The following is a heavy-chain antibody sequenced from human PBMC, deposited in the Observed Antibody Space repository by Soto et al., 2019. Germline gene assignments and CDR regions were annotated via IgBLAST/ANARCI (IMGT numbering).Heavy chain of an antibody. CDR1: GNTFTNYY. V-gene: IGHV1-46*01. CDR2: INPSGGHT. Sequence: QVQLMQSGAEVKKPGASVKVSCKASGNTFTNYYIHWVRQAPGQGLEWMGTINPSGGHTTYSQNFLGSVTMTRDTSTSTLYMELTSLTSDDTAVYSCARGGHVVVVTAAFDYWGQGTLVTVSS. CDR3: ARGGHVVVVTAAFDY. J-gene: IGHJ4*02. D-gene: IGHD2-21*02.